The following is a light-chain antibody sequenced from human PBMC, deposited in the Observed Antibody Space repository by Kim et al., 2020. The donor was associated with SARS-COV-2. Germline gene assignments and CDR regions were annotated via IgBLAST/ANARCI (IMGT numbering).Light chain of an antibody. CDR3: QKYNSAPLT. J-gene: IGKJ1*01. Sequence: ASIEDRVTITCRASQDIAKSLAWYQQKPGKIPQVLIYAASTLQSGVPSRFSGSGSGTEFTLTIGSLQTEDVATYYCQKYNSAPLTFGPGTKVDIK. V-gene: IGKV1-27*01. CDR1: QDIAKS. CDR2: AAS.